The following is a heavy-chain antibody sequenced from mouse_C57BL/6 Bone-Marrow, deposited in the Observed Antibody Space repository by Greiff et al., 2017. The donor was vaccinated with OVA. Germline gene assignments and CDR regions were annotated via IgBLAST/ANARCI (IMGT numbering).Heavy chain of an antibody. Sequence: EVMLVESGGGLVQPGGSMKLSCVASGFTFSNYWMNWVRQSPEKGLEWVAQIRLKSDNYATHYAVSVKGRFTISRDDSKSSVYLQMNNLKAEDTGIYYCTALYGGYYVSFAYWGQGTLVTVSA. CDR1: GFTFSNYW. J-gene: IGHJ3*01. CDR2: IRLKSDNYAT. V-gene: IGHV6-3*01. D-gene: IGHD2-3*01. CDR3: TALYGGYYVSFAY.